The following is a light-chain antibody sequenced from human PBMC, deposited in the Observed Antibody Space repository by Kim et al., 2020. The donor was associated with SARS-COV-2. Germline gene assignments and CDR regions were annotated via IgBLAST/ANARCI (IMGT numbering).Light chain of an antibody. Sequence: DIQMTQSPSTLSASVGDRVTVTCRASQSVSSWLAWYQQKPGKAPKLLIYDASSLESGVPSRFSGSGSGTEFTPTINSLQPDDFATYYCQHYSSASLTFGQGTKVEIK. CDR1: QSVSSW. CDR2: DAS. J-gene: IGKJ1*01. CDR3: QHYSSASLT. V-gene: IGKV1-5*01.